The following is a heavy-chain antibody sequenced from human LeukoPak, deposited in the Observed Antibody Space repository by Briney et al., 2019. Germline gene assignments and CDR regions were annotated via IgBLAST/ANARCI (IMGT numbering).Heavy chain of an antibody. Sequence: ASVKVSCKASGYTFTGYYMHWVRQAPGQGLEWMGWINPNSGGTNYAQKFQGRVTMTGDTSISTAYMELSRLRSDDTAVYYCARDLPWTNQLIAVAGKNWFDPWGQGTLVTVSS. J-gene: IGHJ5*02. CDR2: INPNSGGT. D-gene: IGHD6-19*01. CDR1: GYTFTGYY. CDR3: ARDLPWTNQLIAVAGKNWFDP. V-gene: IGHV1-2*02.